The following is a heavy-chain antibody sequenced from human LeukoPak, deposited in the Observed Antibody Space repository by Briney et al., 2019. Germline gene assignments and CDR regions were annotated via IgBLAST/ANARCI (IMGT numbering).Heavy chain of an antibody. CDR3: ARDPIVSVGDWYFDL. V-gene: IGHV4-59*11. Sequence: SETLSLTCTVPGGSISSHYWSWIRQPPGKGLEWIGYIYYSGSTNYTNYNPSLKSRVTISVDTSKNQFSLKLSSVTAADTAVYYCARDPIVSVGDWYFDLWGRGTLVTVSS. D-gene: IGHD3-16*02. J-gene: IGHJ2*01. CDR2: IYYSGSTNYT. CDR1: GGSISSHY.